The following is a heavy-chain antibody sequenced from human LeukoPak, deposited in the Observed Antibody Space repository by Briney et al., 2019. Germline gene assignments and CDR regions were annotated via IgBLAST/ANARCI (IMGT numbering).Heavy chain of an antibody. D-gene: IGHD4-11*01. CDR1: GFTFSNAW. V-gene: IGHV3-15*01. CDR3: TTDYSNYPGYYYYMDV. CDR2: IKSKTDGGTT. Sequence: GGSLRLSCAASGFTFSNAWMSWVRQAPGKGLEWVGRIKSKTDGGTTDYAAPVKGRFTISRDDSKNTLYLQMNSLKTEDTAVYYCTTDYSNYPGYYYYMDVWGKGTTVTVSS. J-gene: IGHJ6*03.